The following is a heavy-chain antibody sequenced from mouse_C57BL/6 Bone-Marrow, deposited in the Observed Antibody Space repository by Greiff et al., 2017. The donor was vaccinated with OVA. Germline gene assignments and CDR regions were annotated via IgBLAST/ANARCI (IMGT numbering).Heavy chain of an antibody. V-gene: IGHV1-55*01. Sequence: QVQLQQSGAELVKPGASVKMSCKASGYTFTSYWITWVKQRPGQGLEWIGDIYPGSGSTNYNEKFKSKATLTVDTSSSTAYMQLSSLTSEDSAVYYCASGTYYGSSYHYWGQGTTLTVSS. D-gene: IGHD1-1*01. CDR1: GYTFTSYW. CDR3: ASGTYYGSSYHY. CDR2: IYPGSGST. J-gene: IGHJ2*01.